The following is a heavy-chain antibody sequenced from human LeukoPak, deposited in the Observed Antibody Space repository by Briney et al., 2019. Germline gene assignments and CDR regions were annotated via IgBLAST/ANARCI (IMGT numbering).Heavy chain of an antibody. Sequence: PGGSLRLSCAASGFTFSSYWMHWVRQAPGKGLVWVSRINSDGSSTSYADSVKGRFTISRDNAKNSLYLQMNSLRAEDMALYYCAKDNSDWGFDYWGQGTLVTVSS. J-gene: IGHJ4*02. CDR3: AKDNSDWGFDY. CDR2: INSDGSST. V-gene: IGHV3-74*01. D-gene: IGHD3/OR15-3a*01. CDR1: GFTFSSYW.